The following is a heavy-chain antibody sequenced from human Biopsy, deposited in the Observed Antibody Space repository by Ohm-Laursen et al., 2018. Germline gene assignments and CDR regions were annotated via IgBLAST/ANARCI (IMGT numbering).Heavy chain of an antibody. CDR1: GFSFDNYA. D-gene: IGHD2-2*02. CDR3: AKGGYCTTASCYMGVDY. CDR2: ISGSGGST. Sequence: GSLRLSCTASGFSFDNYAMNWVRQAPGKGLEWVSTISGSGGSTYYADSVKGRFTISRDASKNTLYLLMSSLRAEDTAMYYCAKGGYCTTASCYMGVDYWGQGTLVTVSS. V-gene: IGHV3-23*01. J-gene: IGHJ4*02.